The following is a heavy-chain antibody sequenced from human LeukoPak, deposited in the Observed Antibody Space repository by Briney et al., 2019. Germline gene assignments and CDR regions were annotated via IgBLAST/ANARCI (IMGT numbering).Heavy chain of an antibody. V-gene: IGHV4-38-2*02. CDR1: GYSISSGYY. D-gene: IGHD3-22*01. CDR2: IYHSGST. Sequence: PSETLSLTCTVSGYSISSGYYWGWIRQPPGKGLEWVGSIYHSGSTYYNPSLKSRVTISVDTSKNQFSLKLSSVTAADTAVYYCARDPVYYYDSSGYAFDIWGQGTMVTVSS. CDR3: ARDPVYYYDSSGYAFDI. J-gene: IGHJ3*02.